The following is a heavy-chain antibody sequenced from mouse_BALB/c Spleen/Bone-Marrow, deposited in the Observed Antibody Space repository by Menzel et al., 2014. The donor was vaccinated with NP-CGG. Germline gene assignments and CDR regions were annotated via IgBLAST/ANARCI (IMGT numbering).Heavy chain of an antibody. CDR1: GFSLTSYG. V-gene: IGHV2-9*02. Sequence: VQLVESGPGLVAPSQSLSIPCTVSGFSLTSYGIHWVRQPPGKCLEWLGVIWAGGSTNYNSALMSRLSISKDNSKSQVFLKMNSLQTDDTAMYYCARVGLRRTWFAYWGQGTLVTVSA. J-gene: IGHJ3*01. CDR2: IWAGGST. D-gene: IGHD2-4*01. CDR3: ARVGLRRTWFAY.